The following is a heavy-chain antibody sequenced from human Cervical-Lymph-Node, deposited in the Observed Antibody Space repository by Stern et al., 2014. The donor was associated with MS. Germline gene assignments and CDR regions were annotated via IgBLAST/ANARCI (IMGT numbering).Heavy chain of an antibody. D-gene: IGHD4-17*01. CDR3: ARGGDHGDYVDY. CDR1: GYSFREYA. J-gene: IGHJ4*02. CDR2: SNTVNGNP. Sequence: QVQLVESGSELKRPGASVKVSCKTSGYSFREYAINWVRQAPGQGLEWMGWSNTVNGNPTYAQAFTGRFVFSLDMSVSTAYLQISSLRTEDTAVYYCARGGDHGDYVDYWGQGILVTVSS. V-gene: IGHV7-4-1*02.